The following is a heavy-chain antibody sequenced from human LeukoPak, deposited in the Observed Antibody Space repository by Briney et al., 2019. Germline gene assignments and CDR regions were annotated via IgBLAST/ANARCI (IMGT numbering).Heavy chain of an antibody. D-gene: IGHD2-2*02. J-gene: IGHJ4*02. Sequence: GGSLRLSCAASGFTFSSYAMHWVRQAPGKGLEWVSGISWNSGSIGYADSVKGRFTISRDNAKNSLYLQMNSLRAEDTALYYCAKEYCSSTSCYNSFDYWGQGTLVTVSS. CDR2: ISWNSGSI. V-gene: IGHV3-9*01. CDR1: GFTFSSYA. CDR3: AKEYCSSTSCYNSFDY.